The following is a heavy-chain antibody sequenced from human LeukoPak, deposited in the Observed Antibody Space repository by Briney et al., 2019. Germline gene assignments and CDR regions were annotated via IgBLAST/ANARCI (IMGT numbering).Heavy chain of an antibody. Sequence: LSGGSLRLSCAVSGITLSNYGMSWVRQAPGKGLEWVAGISDSGGRTNYADSVKGRFTISGDNPKNTLYLQMNSLRAEDTAVYFCAKRGVVIRVILVGFHKEAYYFDSWGQGALVTVSS. J-gene: IGHJ4*02. CDR2: ISDSGGRT. V-gene: IGHV3-23*01. CDR3: AKRGVVIRVILVGFHKEAYYFDS. D-gene: IGHD3-22*01. CDR1: GITLSNYG.